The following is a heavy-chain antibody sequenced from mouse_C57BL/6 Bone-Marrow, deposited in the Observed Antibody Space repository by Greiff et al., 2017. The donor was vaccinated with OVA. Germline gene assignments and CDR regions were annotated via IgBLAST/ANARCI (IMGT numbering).Heavy chain of an antibody. CDR1: GYTFTSYW. CDR2: IDPSDSYT. Sequence: QVQLQQPGAELVRPGTSVKLSCKASGYTFTSYWMHWVKQRPGQGLEWIGVIDPSDSYTNYNQKFKGKATLTVDTSSSTAYMQLSGLTSEDSAVYYCAREGYYAMDYWGQGTSVTVSS. J-gene: IGHJ4*01. V-gene: IGHV1-59*01. CDR3: AREGYYAMDY.